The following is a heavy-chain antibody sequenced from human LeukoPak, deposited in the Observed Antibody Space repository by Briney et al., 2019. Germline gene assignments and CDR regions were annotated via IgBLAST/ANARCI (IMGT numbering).Heavy chain of an antibody. CDR3: ATAGNYRFDN. J-gene: IGHJ4*02. Sequence: GGSLRLSCAASGFTFSTTWLHWVRQTPGEGLVWVSRMNSDGSTTNYADSVKGRFTISRDNAKGTLYLQMNNLRVEDTAVYYCATAGNYRFDNWGQGTLVTVSP. CDR1: GFTFSTTW. V-gene: IGHV3-74*01. D-gene: IGHD1-7*01. CDR2: MNSDGSTT.